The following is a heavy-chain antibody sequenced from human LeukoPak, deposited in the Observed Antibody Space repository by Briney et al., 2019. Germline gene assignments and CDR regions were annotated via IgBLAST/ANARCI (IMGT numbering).Heavy chain of an antibody. Sequence: ASVKVSCKASGFTFAGYYMHWVRQAPGQGLEWMGRVTPNSGDTNYAQKFQGRVTMTRDTSIGTAYMELSRLTSDDTAAYYCARRDAMDVWGQGTTVTVS. J-gene: IGHJ6*02. CDR2: VTPNSGDT. V-gene: IGHV1-2*06. CDR1: GFTFAGYY. CDR3: ARRDAMDV.